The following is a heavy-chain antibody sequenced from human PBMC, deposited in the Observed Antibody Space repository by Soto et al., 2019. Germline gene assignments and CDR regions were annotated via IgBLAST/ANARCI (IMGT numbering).Heavy chain of an antibody. D-gene: IGHD3-3*01. CDR3: AHRVLRTVFGLVTTTAIYFDF. V-gene: IGHV2-5*02. CDR1: GFSLTTSGVG. Sequence: QITLNESGPTQVNPRQTLTLTCTFSGFSLTTSGVGVGWIRQSPGKTPAGLALIYWADDKRDSPSLKSRLTITKDTSKNQVVLTMADLDPADTATYYCAHRVLRTVFGLVTTTAIYFDFWGQGTPVAVSS. J-gene: IGHJ4*02. CDR2: IYWADDK.